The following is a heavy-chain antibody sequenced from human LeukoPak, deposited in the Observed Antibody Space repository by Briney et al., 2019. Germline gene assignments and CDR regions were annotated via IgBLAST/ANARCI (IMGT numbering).Heavy chain of an antibody. Sequence: ASVKVSCKASGYTFTSYGISWVRQAPGQGLEWMGWISAYNGNTNYAQKLQGRVTMTTDTSTSTAYMELRSLRSDDTAVYYCAGGQSDYYDSSGYYPFDYWAREPWSPSPQ. CDR3: AGGQSDYYDSSGYYPFDY. CDR2: ISAYNGNT. CDR1: GYTFTSYG. V-gene: IGHV1-18*01. J-gene: IGHJ4*02. D-gene: IGHD3-22*01.